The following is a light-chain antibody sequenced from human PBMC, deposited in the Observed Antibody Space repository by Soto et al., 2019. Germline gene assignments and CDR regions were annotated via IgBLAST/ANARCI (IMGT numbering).Light chain of an antibody. Sequence: QSVPTQPASVSGSPGQSITISCTGTTSDVGGYNYVSWYQQRPGKPPELMIYEVNNRTSGVSNRFSGSMSGNTASLTISGLQAEDEADYYCRSFTCSSTWLFGGGTKLPVL. J-gene: IGLJ3*02. CDR2: EVN. CDR3: RSFTCSSTWL. CDR1: TSDVGGYNY. V-gene: IGLV2-14*01.